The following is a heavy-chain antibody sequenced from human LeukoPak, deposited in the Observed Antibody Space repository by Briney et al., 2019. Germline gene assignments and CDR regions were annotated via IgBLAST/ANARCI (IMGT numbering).Heavy chain of an antibody. D-gene: IGHD2-8*02. Sequence: ASVKASCKADGDTLGNYGISWVRQAPGQGLEWMGWISVYNGNTKYAQRFQGRVTMTADTSTSTSYMELRSLTSDDTAVYYCARAPRCTYWDYFDYWGQGTLVTVFS. V-gene: IGHV1-18*01. CDR2: ISVYNGNT. CDR1: GDTLGNYG. J-gene: IGHJ4*02. CDR3: ARAPRCTYWDYFDY.